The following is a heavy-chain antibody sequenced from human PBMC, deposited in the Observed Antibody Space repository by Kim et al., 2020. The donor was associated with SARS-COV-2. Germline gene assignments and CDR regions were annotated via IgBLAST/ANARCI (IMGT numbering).Heavy chain of an antibody. Sequence: SVKGRFTISRDNSKNTLYLQMNSLRAEDTAVYYCARDGEGCSSTSCPIDYWGQGTLVTVSS. CDR3: ARDGEGCSSTSCPIDY. V-gene: IGHV3-30*07. J-gene: IGHJ4*02. D-gene: IGHD2-2*01.